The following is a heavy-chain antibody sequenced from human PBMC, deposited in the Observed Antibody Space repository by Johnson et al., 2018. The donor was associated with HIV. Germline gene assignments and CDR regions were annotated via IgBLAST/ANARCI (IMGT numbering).Heavy chain of an antibody. J-gene: IGHJ3*02. D-gene: IGHD2-8*01. Sequence: HVQLVESGGGVVQPGRSLRLSCAASGFTFSNYALHWVRQTPGKGLEWVAVISYDGSNKYYADSVKGRFTISRDNSKNTLYLQMNSLRAEDTAVYYCARDVLGAFDIWGQGTMVTVSS. V-gene: IGHV3-30*04. CDR1: GFTFSNYA. CDR3: ARDVLGAFDI. CDR2: ISYDGSNK.